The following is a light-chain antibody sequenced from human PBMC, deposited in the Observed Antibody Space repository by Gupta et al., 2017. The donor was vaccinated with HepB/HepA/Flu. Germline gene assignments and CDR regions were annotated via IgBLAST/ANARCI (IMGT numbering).Light chain of an antibody. V-gene: IGLV2-14*03. CDR1: SSDVGDYNY. Sequence: QSALTQPASVSGSPGQSITISCTGTSSDVGDYNYVSWFQLHPGKAPKLMIFDVSNRPSGVSIRFSGSKSGNTASLTISGLQAEDEADYYCSSYTSTSARVLFGGGTKLTVL. J-gene: IGLJ2*01. CDR2: DVS. CDR3: SSYTSTSARVL.